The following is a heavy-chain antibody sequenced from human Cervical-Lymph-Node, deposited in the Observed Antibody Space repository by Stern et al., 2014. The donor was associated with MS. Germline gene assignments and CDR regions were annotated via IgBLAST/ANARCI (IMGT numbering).Heavy chain of an antibody. V-gene: IGHV1-18*01. D-gene: IGHD2-2*02. CDR1: GYTFTTYG. J-gene: IGHJ6*02. CDR2: ISAYNGNT. CDR3: ARGVGCTSSSCYIYLGDDMDV. Sequence: QLVQSGAEVKKPGASVKVSCKASGYTFTTYGINWVRQAPGQGLEWMGWISAYNGNTKYAQKFQGRVTMTTDTSTSTAYMGLRSLRSDDAAVYYCARGVGCTSSSCYIYLGDDMDVWGQGTTVIVSS.